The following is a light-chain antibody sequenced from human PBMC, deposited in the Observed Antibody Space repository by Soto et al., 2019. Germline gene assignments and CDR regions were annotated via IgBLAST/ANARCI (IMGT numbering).Light chain of an antibody. Sequence: QSVLTQPPSVSGAPGQRVTISCTVSSSNIGAGYDVHWYQQVPGTAPKLLIYGNTNRPSGVPDRFSGSKSGTSASLAITGLQAEDEADYYCQSYDSSLSGWRVFGGGTKLTVL. CDR1: SSNIGAGYD. V-gene: IGLV1-40*01. J-gene: IGLJ3*02. CDR3: QSYDSSLSGWRV. CDR2: GNT.